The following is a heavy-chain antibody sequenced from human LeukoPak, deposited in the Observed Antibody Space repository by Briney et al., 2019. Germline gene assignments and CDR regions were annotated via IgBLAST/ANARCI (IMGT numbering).Heavy chain of an antibody. J-gene: IGHJ4*02. CDR2: IYKSGST. D-gene: IGHD4-17*01. CDR1: GGSFSGYY. Sequence: SETLSLTCAVYGGSFSGYYWSWIRQPPGKGLEWIGSIYKSGSTYYNPSLKSRVTISVDTSKNQFSLKLSSVTAADTAVYYCARVPTVTFFDYWGQGTLVTVSS. V-gene: IGHV4-34*01. CDR3: ARVPTVTFFDY.